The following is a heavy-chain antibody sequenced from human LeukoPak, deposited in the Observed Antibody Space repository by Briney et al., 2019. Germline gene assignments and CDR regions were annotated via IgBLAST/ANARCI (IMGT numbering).Heavy chain of an antibody. D-gene: IGHD6-19*01. CDR2: ISWNSGSI. CDR1: GFTFDDYA. J-gene: IGHJ4*02. V-gene: IGHV3-9*01. CDR3: AKAQQWLVGFDY. Sequence: GGSLRLSCAASGFTFDDYAMHWVRQAPGKGLEWVSGISWNSGSIGYADSVKGRFTISRDNAKNSLYLQMNSLRAEDTALYYCAKAQQWLVGFDYWGQGTPVTVSS.